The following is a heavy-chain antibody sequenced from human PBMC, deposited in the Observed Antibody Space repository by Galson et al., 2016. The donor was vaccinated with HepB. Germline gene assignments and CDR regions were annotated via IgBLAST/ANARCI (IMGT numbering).Heavy chain of an antibody. D-gene: IGHD5-12*01. CDR3: ARHERLLSWFDP. V-gene: IGHV4-39*01. CDR1: GGSISGNSYY. J-gene: IGHJ5*02. CDR2: IYYVGNT. Sequence: SETLSLTCTVSGGSISGNSYYWGWIRQPPGKGLEWIGSIYYVGNTYYNPSFKSRVIISIDTSNNRVSLKLRSVTAADTAVYYCARHERLLSWFDPWGQGSLVTVSS.